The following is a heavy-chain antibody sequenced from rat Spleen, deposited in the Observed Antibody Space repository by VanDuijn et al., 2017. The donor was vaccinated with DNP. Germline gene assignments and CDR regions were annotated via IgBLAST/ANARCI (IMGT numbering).Heavy chain of an antibody. J-gene: IGHJ4*01. CDR2: ISPSGDST. V-gene: IGHV5-25*01. CDR3: ARLGLRRVLDA. CDR1: GFTFSNHD. D-gene: IGHD1-11*01. Sequence: EVQLVESGGDLVQPGRSLKLSCAASGFTFSNHDMAWVRQAPTKGLEWVASISPSGDSTYYRDSVKGRVTVSRDNAKGGLYLQMDSLRSEDTATYYCARLGLRRVLDAWGQGTSVTVSS.